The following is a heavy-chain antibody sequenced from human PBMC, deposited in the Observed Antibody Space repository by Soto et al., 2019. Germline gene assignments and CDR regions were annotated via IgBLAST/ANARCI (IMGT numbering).Heavy chain of an antibody. V-gene: IGHV1-69*13. CDR1: GGTFSSYA. J-gene: IGHJ4*02. Sequence: ASVKVSCKASGGTFSSYAISWVRQAPGQGLEWMGGIIPIFGTANYAQKFQGRVTITADESTSTAYMELSSLRSEDTAVYYCASPSKYDSSGLREYYFDYWGQGTLVTVSS. CDR2: IIPIFGTA. D-gene: IGHD3-22*01. CDR3: ASPSKYDSSGLREYYFDY.